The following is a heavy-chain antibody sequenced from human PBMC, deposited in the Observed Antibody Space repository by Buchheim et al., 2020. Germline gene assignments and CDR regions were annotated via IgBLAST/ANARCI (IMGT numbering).Heavy chain of an antibody. CDR3: ARGGGYRVFDY. Sequence: QVQLVESGGGVVQPGRSLRLSCAASGFTFSSYGMHWVRQAPGKGLEWVAVISYDGSNKYYADSVKGRFTISRDNSKNTLYLQMNSLRAEDTAVYYCARGGGYRVFDYWGQGTL. CDR2: ISYDGSNK. V-gene: IGHV3-30*03. D-gene: IGHD3-16*01. CDR1: GFTFSSYG. J-gene: IGHJ4*02.